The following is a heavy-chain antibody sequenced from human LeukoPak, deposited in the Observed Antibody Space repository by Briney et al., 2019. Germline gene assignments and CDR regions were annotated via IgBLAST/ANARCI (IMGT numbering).Heavy chain of an antibody. D-gene: IGHD6-13*01. CDR3: AKIHRMYSSRPPDYYGMDV. CDR2: ISYDGSNK. J-gene: IGHJ6*02. CDR1: GFTFSSYG. Sequence: PGGSLRLSCAASGFTFSSYGMHWVRQAPGKGLEWVAVISYDGSNKYYADSVKGRFTISRDNSKNTLYLQMNSLRAEDTAVYYCAKIHRMYSSRPPDYYGMDVWGQGTTVTVS. V-gene: IGHV3-30*18.